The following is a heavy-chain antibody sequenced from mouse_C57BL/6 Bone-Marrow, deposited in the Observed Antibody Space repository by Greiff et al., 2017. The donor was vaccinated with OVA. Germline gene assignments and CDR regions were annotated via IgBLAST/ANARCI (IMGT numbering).Heavy chain of an antibody. CDR3: ARGGTGFAY. J-gene: IGHJ3*01. CDR2: IYPGSGST. V-gene: IGHV1-55*01. CDR1: GYTFTSYW. D-gene: IGHD4-1*01. Sequence: QVQLKQPGAELVKPGASVKMSCKASGYTFTSYWITWVKQRPGQGLEWIGDIYPGSGSTNYNEKFKGKATLTVDTSSSTAYMQLSSRTSEDSAVYYCARGGTGFAYWGQGTLVTVSA.